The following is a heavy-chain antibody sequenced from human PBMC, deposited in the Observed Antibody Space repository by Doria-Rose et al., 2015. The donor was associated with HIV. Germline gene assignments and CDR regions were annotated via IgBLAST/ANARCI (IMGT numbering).Heavy chain of an antibody. V-gene: IGHV3-66*01. CDR2: LYSGGST. D-gene: IGHD2-15*01. Sequence: SGFNVSITYMSWVRQAPGKGLEWVSVLYSGGSTYYADSVKGRFTISRDNSKNTLYLQMNSLRPEDTAVYYCARAVARGQWVSDGYIWVQGTRVTVIS. J-gene: IGHJ3*02. CDR3: ARAVARGQWVSDGYI. CDR1: GFNVSITY.